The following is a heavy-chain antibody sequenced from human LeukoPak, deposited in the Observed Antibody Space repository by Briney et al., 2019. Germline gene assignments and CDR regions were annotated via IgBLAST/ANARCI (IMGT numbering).Heavy chain of an antibody. J-gene: IGHJ4*02. V-gene: IGHV3-21*01. CDR3: TRDRLFDC. CDR1: GFSLRTFT. CDR2: IGSTTTDM. D-gene: IGHD6-6*01. Sequence: GGSLRLSCAASGFSLRTFTLHWVRQAPGKGLEWVSSIGSTTTDMSYTGSVKGRFSIPRDNAKNSLSLQMNSLRVEDTAVYYCTRDRLFDCWGQGTLVTVSS.